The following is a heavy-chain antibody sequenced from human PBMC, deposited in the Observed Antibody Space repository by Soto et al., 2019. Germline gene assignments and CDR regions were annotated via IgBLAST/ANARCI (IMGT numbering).Heavy chain of an antibody. D-gene: IGHD6-19*01. J-gene: IGHJ6*02. CDR1: GYSFSSYW. Sequence: PGEALKISCKASGYSFSSYWIGWVRQMPGKGLEWMGIIYPGDSDTKYSPSVQGQVTISADRSISTAYLQWTSLKASDTAMYYCARSKRGAYSSGWYSLSGYYNYGIDVWGQGTTVTSP. CDR2: IYPGDSDT. V-gene: IGHV5-51*01. CDR3: ARSKRGAYSSGWYSLSGYYNYGIDV.